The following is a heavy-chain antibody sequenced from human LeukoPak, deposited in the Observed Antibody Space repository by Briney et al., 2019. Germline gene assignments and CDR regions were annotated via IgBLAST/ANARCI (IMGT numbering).Heavy chain of an antibody. CDR3: ASHGCRGVCESH. J-gene: IGHJ4*02. V-gene: IGHV4-39*01. D-gene: IGHD3-10*01. Sequence: SETLSLTCAVSGGSISRNSFYWGWIRQPPGKGLEWIGSIYYSGSTYYNPSLKSRVTISVDTYKNQFSLELRSVTAADTAVYSCASHGCRGVCESHGGQGTLVTVSS. CDR2: IYYSGST. CDR1: GGSISRNSFY.